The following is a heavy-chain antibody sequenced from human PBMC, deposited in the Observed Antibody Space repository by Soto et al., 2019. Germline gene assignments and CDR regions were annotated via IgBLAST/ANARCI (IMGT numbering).Heavy chain of an antibody. CDR1: GFTFSSYA. J-gene: IGHJ4*02. CDR2: ISGSGGST. CDR3: ARHTNNCSGGSCYSYSLRY. V-gene: IGHV3-23*01. D-gene: IGHD2-15*01. Sequence: GGSLRLSCAASGFTFSSYAMSWVRQAPGKGLKWVSAISGSGGSTYYADSVKGRFTISRDNSKNTLYLQMNSLRAEDTAVYYCARHTNNCSGGSCYSYSLRYWGQGTLVTVSS.